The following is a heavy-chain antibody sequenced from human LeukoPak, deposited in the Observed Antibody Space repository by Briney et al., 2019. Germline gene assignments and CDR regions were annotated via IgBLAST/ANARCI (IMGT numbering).Heavy chain of an antibody. V-gene: IGHV3-21*01. CDR2: ISSSSSYI. D-gene: IGHD4-17*01. CDR1: GFTFSSYS. Sequence: GGSLRLSCAASGFTFSSYSMNWVRQAPGKGLEWVSSISSSSSYIYYADSVKGRFTISRDNAKNSLYLQMNSLRAEDTAVYYCARDELATVYYFDYWGQGTLVTVSS. J-gene: IGHJ4*02. CDR3: ARDELATVYYFDY.